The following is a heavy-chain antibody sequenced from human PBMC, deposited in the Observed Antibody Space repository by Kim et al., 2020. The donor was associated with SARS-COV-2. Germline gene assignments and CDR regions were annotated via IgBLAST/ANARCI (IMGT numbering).Heavy chain of an antibody. J-gene: IGHJ5*02. CDR2: IIPIFGTA. CDR1: GGTFSSYA. CDR3: ARDHHSGYDSNWFDP. D-gene: IGHD5-12*01. Sequence: SVKVSCKASGGTFSSYAISWVRQAPGQGLEWMGGIIPIFGTANYAQKFQGRVTITADESTNTAYMELSSLRSEDTAVYYCARDHHSGYDSNWFDPWGQGTLVTVSS. V-gene: IGHV1-69*13.